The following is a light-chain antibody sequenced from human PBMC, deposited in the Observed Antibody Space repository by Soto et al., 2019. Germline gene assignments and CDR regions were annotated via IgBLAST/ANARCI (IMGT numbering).Light chain of an antibody. J-gene: IGKJ1*01. V-gene: IGKV3-20*01. CDR3: QQYGRSGT. CDR2: ATS. CDR1: QSVSRTY. Sequence: EIFLTQYPGTLSLSQWEIATLSWRASQSVSRTYLAWYQQKPVQAPRLLIYATSSRATGIPDRFSGSGSGTDFTLTISRLEPEDFAVYYCQQYGRSGTFGQGTKVDI.